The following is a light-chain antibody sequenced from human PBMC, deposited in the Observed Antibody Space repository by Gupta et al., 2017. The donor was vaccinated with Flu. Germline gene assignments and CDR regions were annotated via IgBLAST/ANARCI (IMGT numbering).Light chain of an antibody. J-gene: IGKJ4*01. CDR1: QRISRY. CDR2: AAS. V-gene: IGKV1-39*01. Sequence: PSSLSASVGDRVTITCRGSQRISRYLNWYQQKPRKTPKLLIYAASMVQSGLPSRFSGSGSGSYFTLTISMLHPEDFTTYYCQQSYSTALTFGGGTKVEIK. CDR3: QQSYSTALT.